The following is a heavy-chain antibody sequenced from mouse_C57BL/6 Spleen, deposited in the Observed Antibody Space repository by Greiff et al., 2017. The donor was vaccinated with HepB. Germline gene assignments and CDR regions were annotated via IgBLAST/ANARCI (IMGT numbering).Heavy chain of an antibody. CDR2: IDPEDGDT. V-gene: IGHV14-2*01. D-gene: IGHD1-1*01. CDR1: GFNIKDYY. CDR3: ARIYYNGSSYEYYAMDY. J-gene: IGHJ4*01. Sequence: EVQLQQSGAELVKPGASVKLSCTASGFNIKDYYMHWVKQRPEQGLEWIGRIDPEDGDTKYAPKFQGKATITADTSSNTAYLQLSSLTSEDTAVYYCARIYYNGSSYEYYAMDYWGQGTSVTVSS.